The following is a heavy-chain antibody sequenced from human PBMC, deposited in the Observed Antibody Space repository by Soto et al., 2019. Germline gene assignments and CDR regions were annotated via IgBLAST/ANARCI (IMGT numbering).Heavy chain of an antibody. CDR3: ARAGVQWQNAFDI. J-gene: IGHJ3*02. Sequence: QLQLQESGSGLVKPSQTLSLTCAVSGGSISSGGYSWSWIRQPPGKGLEWIGYICHSGNTYYNPSLKSRVTIHVERSKNQSSLKLSSVAAAGAVVYYCARAGVQWQNAFDIWGQGKMVSGSS. D-gene: IGHD6-19*01. CDR1: GGSISSGGYS. V-gene: IGHV4-30-2*01. CDR2: ICHSGNT.